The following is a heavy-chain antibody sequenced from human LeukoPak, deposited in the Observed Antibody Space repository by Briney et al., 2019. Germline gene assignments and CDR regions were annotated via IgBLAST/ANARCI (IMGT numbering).Heavy chain of an antibody. V-gene: IGHV1-46*01. J-gene: IGHJ5*02. CDR1: GYTFTSYY. CDR3: ARGGRNIVLMVYARNWFDP. Sequence: ASAKVSCKASGYTFTSYYMHWVRQAPGQGLEWMGIINPSGGSTSYAQKFQGRVTMTRDTSTSTVYMELSSLRSEDTAVYYCARGGRNIVLMVYARNWFDPWGQGTLVTVSS. CDR2: INPSGGST. D-gene: IGHD2-8*01.